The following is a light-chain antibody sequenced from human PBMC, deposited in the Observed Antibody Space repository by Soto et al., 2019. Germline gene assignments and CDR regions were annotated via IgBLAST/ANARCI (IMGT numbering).Light chain of an antibody. Sequence: QSVLTQPPSASGTPGQRVTISCSGSSSNIGSNSVNWYQQLPGTAPKLLIYRNNQWPSGVPDRFSGSKSGTSASLAISGLQSEDEADYYCAAWDDSLNGYVLGTGTKVTVL. CDR1: SSNIGSNS. J-gene: IGLJ1*01. CDR3: AAWDDSLNGYV. V-gene: IGLV1-44*01. CDR2: RNN.